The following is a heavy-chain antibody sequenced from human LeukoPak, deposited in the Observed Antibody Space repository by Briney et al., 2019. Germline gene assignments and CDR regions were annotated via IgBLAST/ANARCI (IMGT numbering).Heavy chain of an antibody. CDR2: ISSSSSYI. V-gene: IGHV3-21*01. J-gene: IGHJ3*02. CDR1: GFTFSSYS. Sequence: GGSLRLSCAASGFTFSSYSMNWVRQAPGKGLEWVSSISSSSSYIYYADSVKGRFTISRDNAKNSLYLQMNSLRAEDTAVYYCARPLSWAGVGQWLVGRPDNDAFDIWGQGTMVTVSS. D-gene: IGHD6-19*01. CDR3: ARPLSWAGVGQWLVGRPDNDAFDI.